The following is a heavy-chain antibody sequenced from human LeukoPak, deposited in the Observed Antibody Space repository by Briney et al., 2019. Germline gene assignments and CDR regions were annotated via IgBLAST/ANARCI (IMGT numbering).Heavy chain of an antibody. D-gene: IGHD2-2*01. CDR1: GFTFSSYG. CDR3: ARGPLIVVVPAAIYYYYYMDV. Sequence: GGTLRLSCAASGFTFSSYGMSWVRQAPGKGLEWVSAISGSGGSTYYADSVKGRFTISRDNSKNTLYLQMNSLRAEDTAVYYCARGPLIVVVPAAIYYYYYMDVWGKGTTVTVSS. J-gene: IGHJ6*03. V-gene: IGHV3-23*01. CDR2: ISGSGGST.